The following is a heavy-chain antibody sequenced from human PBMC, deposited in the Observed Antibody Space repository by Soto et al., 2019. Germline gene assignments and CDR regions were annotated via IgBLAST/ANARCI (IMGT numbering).Heavy chain of an antibody. CDR1: GFTFSSYG. J-gene: IGHJ4*02. CDR3: AKALGELSPDSFDY. V-gene: IGHV3-30*18. CDR2: SSYDGNNQ. D-gene: IGHD3-16*02. Sequence: QVQLVESGGGVVQPGRSLRLSCAASGFTFSSYGMHWVRQAPGKGLGWVAISSYDGNNQYYADSVKGRFTISRDNFKNTLYLQMNSLRAEDTAVYYCAKALGELSPDSFDYWGQGILVTVSS.